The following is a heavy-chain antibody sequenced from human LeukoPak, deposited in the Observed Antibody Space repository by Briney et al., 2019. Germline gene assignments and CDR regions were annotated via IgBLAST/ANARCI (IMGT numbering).Heavy chain of an antibody. CDR2: IKSKNDDGTT. V-gene: IGHV3-15*01. CDR3: TTDPGSSSWYDY. J-gene: IGHJ4*02. D-gene: IGHD6-13*01. CDR1: GFTFSNAW. Sequence: GGSLRLSCAASGFTFSNAWMSWVRQAPGKGLEWVGRIKSKNDDGTTDYAAPVKGRFTISRDDSKNTLYLQMNSLKTEDTAVYYCTTDPGSSSWYDYWGQGTLVTVSS.